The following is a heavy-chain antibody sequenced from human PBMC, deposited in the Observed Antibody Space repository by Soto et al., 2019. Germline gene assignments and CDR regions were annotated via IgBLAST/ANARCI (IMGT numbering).Heavy chain of an antibody. J-gene: IGHJ4*02. V-gene: IGHV4-59*01. CDR3: ARDDDSSGYFAY. D-gene: IGHD3-22*01. CDR1: GGSICSYY. Sequence: PSETLSLTCTVSGGSICSYYWSWIRQPPGKGLEWIGYIYYSGSTNYNPSLKSRVTISVDTSKNQFSLKLSSVTAADTAVYYCARDDDSSGYFAYRGQGTLVTVSS. CDR2: IYYSGST.